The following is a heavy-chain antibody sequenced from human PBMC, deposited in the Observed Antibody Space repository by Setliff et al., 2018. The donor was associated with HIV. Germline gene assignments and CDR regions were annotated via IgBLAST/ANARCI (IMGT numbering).Heavy chain of an antibody. Sequence: SETLSLTCTVSGGSISSRGYYWSWIRQHPGKGLEWIGYIYYSGSTYYNPSLKSRVTISVDTSKNQFSLQLNSVTPEDTAVYYCARGGDWYFDLWDRGTLVTVSS. CDR1: GGSISSRGYY. D-gene: IGHD3-16*01. CDR3: ARGGDWYFDL. CDR2: IYYSGST. V-gene: IGHV4-31*03. J-gene: IGHJ2*01.